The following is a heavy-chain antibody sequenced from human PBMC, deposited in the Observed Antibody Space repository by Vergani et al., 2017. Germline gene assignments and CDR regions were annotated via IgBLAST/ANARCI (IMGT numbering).Heavy chain of an antibody. D-gene: IGHD5-12*01. Sequence: QVQLQQWGAGVVKPSGTLSLTCAVFGESFSSFYWSWIRQPPGKGLEWIGEINNDGHTNYNPSLESRVTVSRDTAKNQFSLNLMSVTAADTAMYYCARLRKSYRVATEFYYYYGMDVWGQGTTVTVSS. CDR3: ARLRKSYRVATEFYYYYGMDV. J-gene: IGHJ6*02. V-gene: IGHV4-34*02. CDR1: GESFSSFY. CDR2: INNDGHT.